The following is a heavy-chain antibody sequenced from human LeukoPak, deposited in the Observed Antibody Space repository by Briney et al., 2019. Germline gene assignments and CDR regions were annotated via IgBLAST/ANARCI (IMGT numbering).Heavy chain of an antibody. CDR1: GGSISSSNW. CDR2: IYHSGST. J-gene: IGHJ6*03. V-gene: IGHV4-4*02. Sequence: SETLSLTCAVSGGSISSSNWWSWVRQPPGKGLEWIGEIYHSGSTNYNPSLKSRVTISVDTSKNQFSLKLSSVTAADTAVYYCARAPYSSSWYNYYYMDVWGKGTTVTISS. CDR3: ARAPYSSSWYNYYYMDV. D-gene: IGHD6-13*01.